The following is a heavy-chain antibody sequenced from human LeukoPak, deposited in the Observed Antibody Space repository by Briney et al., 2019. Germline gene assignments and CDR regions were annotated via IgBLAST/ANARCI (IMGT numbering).Heavy chain of an antibody. CDR2: IYSGGST. V-gene: IGHV3-66*01. CDR1: GFTVSSNY. Sequence: GGSLRLSCAASGFTVSSNYMSWVRQAPGKGLEWVSVIYSGGSTYYADSVKGRFTISRDNAKNTLYLQMNSLRAEDTAVYYCARDWYHAIDYWGQGTLVTVSS. CDR3: ARDWYHAIDY. J-gene: IGHJ4*02. D-gene: IGHD2-2*01.